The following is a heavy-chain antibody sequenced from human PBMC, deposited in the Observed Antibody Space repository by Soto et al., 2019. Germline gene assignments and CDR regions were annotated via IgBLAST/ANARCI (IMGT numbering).Heavy chain of an antibody. CDR3: AKDPLLYDILTEFSSGQIVGAFDI. J-gene: IGHJ3*02. D-gene: IGHD3-9*01. CDR1: GFTFSSYA. CDR2: ISGSGGST. V-gene: IGHV3-23*01. Sequence: PGGSLRLSCAASGFTFSSYAMSWVRQAPGKGLEWVSAISGSGGSTYYADSVKGRFTISRDNSKNTLYLQMNSLRAEDTAVYYCAKDPLLYDILTEFSSGQIVGAFDIWGQGTMVTVSS.